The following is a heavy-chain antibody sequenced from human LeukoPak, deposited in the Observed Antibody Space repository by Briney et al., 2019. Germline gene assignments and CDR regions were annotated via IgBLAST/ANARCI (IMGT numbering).Heavy chain of an antibody. CDR3: AREPSSYGMDV. CDR2: INPSGGST. CDR1: GGTFSSYA. D-gene: IGHD6-6*01. Sequence: ASVKVSCKASGGTFSSYAISWVRQAPGQGLEWMGIINPSGGSTSYAQKFQGRVTMTRDTSTSTVYMELSSLRSEDTAVYYCAREPSSYGMDVWGQGTTVTVSS. J-gene: IGHJ6*02. V-gene: IGHV1-46*01.